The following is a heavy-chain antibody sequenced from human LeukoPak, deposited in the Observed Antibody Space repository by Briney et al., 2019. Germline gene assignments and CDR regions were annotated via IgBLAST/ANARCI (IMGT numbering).Heavy chain of an antibody. CDR3: AEAVGAAAGYYYYYYMDV. CDR2: ISYDGSNK. CDR1: GFTCSSYG. J-gene: IGHJ6*03. D-gene: IGHD6-13*01. V-gene: IGHV3-30*18. Sequence: GGSLRLSCAASGFTCSSYGMHWVRQAPGKGLEWVAVISYDGSNKYYADSVKGRFTISRDNSKNTLYLQMNSLRAEDTAVYYCAEAVGAAAGYYYYYYMDVWGKGTTVTVSS.